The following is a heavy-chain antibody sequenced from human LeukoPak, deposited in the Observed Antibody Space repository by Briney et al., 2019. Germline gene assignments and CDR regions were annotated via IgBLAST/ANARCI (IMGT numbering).Heavy chain of an antibody. D-gene: IGHD4-11*01. CDR1: GYTFTSYG. J-gene: IGHJ4*02. CDR3: ATTPGVTTALYFDY. Sequence: ASVKVSCKASGYTFTSYGISWVRQAPGPGLDWMGWISAYNGNTNYAQKLQGRVTITADKSTSTAYMELSSLRSEDTAVYYCATTPGVTTALYFDYWGQGTLVTVSS. V-gene: IGHV1-18*01. CDR2: ISAYNGNT.